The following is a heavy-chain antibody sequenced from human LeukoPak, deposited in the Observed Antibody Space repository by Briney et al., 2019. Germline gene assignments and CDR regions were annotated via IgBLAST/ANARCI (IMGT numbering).Heavy chain of an antibody. D-gene: IGHD3-22*01. CDR3: ARDKYYDSSGEAFDI. Sequence: PGRSLRLSCAASGFTFSSYAMHWVRQAPGKGLEWVAVISYDGSNKYYADSVKGRFTTSRDNSKNTLYLQMNSLRAEDTAVYYCARDKYYDSSGEAFDIWGQGTMVTVSS. CDR1: GFTFSSYA. CDR2: ISYDGSNK. V-gene: IGHV3-30-3*01. J-gene: IGHJ3*02.